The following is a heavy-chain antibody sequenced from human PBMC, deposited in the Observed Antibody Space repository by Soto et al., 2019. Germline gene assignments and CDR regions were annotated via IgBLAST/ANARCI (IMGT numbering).Heavy chain of an antibody. CDR3: ARARSLHLGELSLRY. V-gene: IGHV1-2*04. CDR2: INPNSGGT. Sequence: GASVKVSCKASGYTFTGYYMHWVRQAPGQGLEWMGWINPNSGGTNYAQKFQGWVTMTRDTSISTAYMELSRLRSDDTAVYYCARARSLHLGELSLRYWGQGTLVTVSS. CDR1: GYTFTGYY. J-gene: IGHJ4*02. D-gene: IGHD3-16*02.